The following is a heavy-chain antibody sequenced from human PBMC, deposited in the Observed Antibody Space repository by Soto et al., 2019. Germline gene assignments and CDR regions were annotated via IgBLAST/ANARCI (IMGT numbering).Heavy chain of an antibody. CDR2: INHSGCT. CDR1: GGSFSGYY. CDR3: VRGWLSQEFFGL. J-gene: IGHJ2*01. D-gene: IGHD3-22*01. V-gene: IGHV4-34*01. Sequence: QVQLQQWGAGLLKPSETLSLTCAVYGGSFSGYYWSWIRQPPGKGVEWIGEINHSGCTNYNPSLKRRVTISVDPCKNQVSLKLGSVTAADTGVYYGVRGWLSQEFFGLWGRGTLVAVTS.